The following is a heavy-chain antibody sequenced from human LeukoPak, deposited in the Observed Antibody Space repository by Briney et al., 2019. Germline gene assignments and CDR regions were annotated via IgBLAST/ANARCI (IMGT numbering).Heavy chain of an antibody. Sequence: GSLRLSCFTSEFTFSTNAMSWVRQAPGKGLEWISGISGSGASTYYADSVTGRFTISRDNSRITLYLQMNSLRGDDTAVYYCAKDVGKWESLHFFDYWGQGTLVTVSS. CDR1: EFTFSTNA. CDR3: AKDVGKWESLHFFDY. V-gene: IGHV3-23*01. D-gene: IGHD1-26*01. J-gene: IGHJ4*02. CDR2: ISGSGAST.